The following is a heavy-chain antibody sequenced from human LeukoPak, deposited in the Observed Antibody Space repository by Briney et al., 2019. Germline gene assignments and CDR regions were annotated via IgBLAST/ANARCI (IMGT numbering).Heavy chain of an antibody. V-gene: IGHV3-30-3*01. D-gene: IGHD6-19*01. J-gene: IGHJ4*02. CDR3: TRAWSSGWD. CDR1: GFTFSSYA. CDR2: ISYDGSNK. Sequence: PGGSLRLSCAASGFTFSSYAMHWVRQAPGKGLEWVAVISYDGSNKYYADSVKGRFIISRDKAKKTLYLQMNSLRAEDTAVYYCTRAWSSGWDWGQGTLVTVSS.